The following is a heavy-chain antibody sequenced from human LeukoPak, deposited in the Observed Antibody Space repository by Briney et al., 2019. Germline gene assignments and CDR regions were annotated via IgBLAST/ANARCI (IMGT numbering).Heavy chain of an antibody. D-gene: IGHD3-22*01. CDR2: IYHSGST. V-gene: IGHV4-38-2*02. Sequence: SETLSLTCTVSGYSISSGYYWGWIRQPPGKGLEWIGSIYHSGSTYYNPSLKSRVTISVDTSKNQFSLKLSSVTAADTGVYYCARVMPYYYDSSGSHSGAFDIWGQGTMVTVSS. J-gene: IGHJ3*02. CDR3: ARVMPYYYDSSGSHSGAFDI. CDR1: GYSISSGYY.